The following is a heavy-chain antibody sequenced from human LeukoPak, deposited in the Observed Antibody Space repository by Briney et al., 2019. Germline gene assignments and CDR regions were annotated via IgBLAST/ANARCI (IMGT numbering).Heavy chain of an antibody. CDR3: ARDRSVMIITQGFYFDY. V-gene: IGHV3-30*04. CDR1: GFTFSTYA. Sequence: PGGSLRLSCAASGFTFSTYAMHWVRQAPGKGLEWVAVISYDGSNKYYADSVKGRFTISRDNAKNSLYLQMNSLRAEDTAVYYCARDRSVMIITQGFYFDYWGQGTLVTVSS. D-gene: IGHD3-22*01. J-gene: IGHJ4*02. CDR2: ISYDGSNK.